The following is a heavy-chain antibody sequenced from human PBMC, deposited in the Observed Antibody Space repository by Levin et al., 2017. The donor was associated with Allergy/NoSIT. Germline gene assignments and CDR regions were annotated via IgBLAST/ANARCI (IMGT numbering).Heavy chain of an antibody. CDR2: ISGSGGST. Sequence: SAMSGGRQAPGKGLELVSAISGSGGSTFYADSVKGRFTISRDNSKNTLYLQMNSLRAEDTAVYYCAKLTGLAVAGTRGFDYWGQGTLVTVSS. D-gene: IGHD6-19*01. CDR3: AKLTGLAVAGTRGFDY. CDR1: SA. J-gene: IGHJ4*02. V-gene: IGHV3-23*01.